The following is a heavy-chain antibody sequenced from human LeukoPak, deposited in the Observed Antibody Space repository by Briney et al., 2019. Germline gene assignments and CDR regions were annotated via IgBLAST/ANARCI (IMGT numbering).Heavy chain of an antibody. V-gene: IGHV4-34*01. D-gene: IGHD2-2*01. J-gene: IGHJ4*02. CDR3: ARALGYCSSTSCPPPYYFDY. Sequence: SETLSLTCAVYGGSFSGYYWSWIRQPPGKGLEWIGEINHSGSTNYNPSLKSRVTISVDTSKIQFSLKLSSVTAADTAVYYCARALGYCSSTSCPPPYYFDYWGQGTLVTVSS. CDR2: INHSGST. CDR1: GGSFSGYY.